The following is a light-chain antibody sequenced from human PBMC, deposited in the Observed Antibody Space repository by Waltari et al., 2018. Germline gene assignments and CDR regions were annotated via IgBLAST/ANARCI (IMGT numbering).Light chain of an antibody. V-gene: IGKV3-11*01. CDR2: DAS. CDR1: QSVSSN. Sequence: EIVLTQSPATLSLSPGERATLSCRASQSVSSNLAWYQQKPGQAPRLLIYDASNRATGIPARFSGSGSGTDFTLTISSLEPEDFAVYYCQQRSNWSPITFGQGTRLEIK. J-gene: IGKJ5*01. CDR3: QQRSNWSPIT.